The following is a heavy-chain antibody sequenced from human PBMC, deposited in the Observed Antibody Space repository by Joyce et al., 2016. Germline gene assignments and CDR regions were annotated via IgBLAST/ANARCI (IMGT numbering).Heavy chain of an antibody. CDR2: IFNSGSS. Sequence: QLQLQESGPRLVKPSETLSLTCSVSGGSISSRNYCWAWIRQSPGKGLEWIGTIFNSGSSYYNPSLKSRVTISVDRYKSKFSLRLNSVTAADTAVYYCARDPDTSYWYESDAFDIWGQGTMVTVSS. J-gene: IGHJ3*02. CDR1: GGSISSRNYC. D-gene: IGHD1-1*01. V-gene: IGHV4-39*07. CDR3: ARDPDTSYWYESDAFDI.